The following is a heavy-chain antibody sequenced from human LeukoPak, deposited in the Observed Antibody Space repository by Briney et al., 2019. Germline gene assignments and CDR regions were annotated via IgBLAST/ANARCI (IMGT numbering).Heavy chain of an antibody. J-gene: IGHJ4*02. CDR1: GFSFSSYG. D-gene: IGHD6-19*01. CDR3: AKEGQTLAGNGYFDY. V-gene: IGHV3-23*01. CDR2: ISGSGGDT. Sequence: GGSLRPSCAVSGFSFSSYGMSWVRQAPGKGLEWVSAISGSGGDTYYADSVKGRFIISRDNSKNTLYVHMNSLRAEDTAVYYCAKEGQTLAGNGYFDYWGQGILVTVSS.